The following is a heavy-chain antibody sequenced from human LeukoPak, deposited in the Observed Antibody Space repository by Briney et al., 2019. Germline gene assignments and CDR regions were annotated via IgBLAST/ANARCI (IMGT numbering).Heavy chain of an antibody. J-gene: IGHJ4*02. CDR1: GGSFSGYY. CDR3: ARGEGARDGYNYEGPFYFDY. Sequence: SETLSLTCAVYGGSFSGYYWSWIRQPPGKGLEWIGEINHSGSTNYSPSLKSRVTISIDTSKNQFSLKLNSMTAADTAVYYCARGEGARDGYNYEGPFYFDYWGQGTLVTVSS. D-gene: IGHD5-24*01. CDR2: INHSGST. V-gene: IGHV4-34*01.